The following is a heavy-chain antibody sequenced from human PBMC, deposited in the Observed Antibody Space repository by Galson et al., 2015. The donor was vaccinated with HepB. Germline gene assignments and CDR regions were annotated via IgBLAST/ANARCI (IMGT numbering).Heavy chain of an antibody. CDR1: GFTFSDYW. CDR2: INQGGSVK. CDR3: SRSLDF. V-gene: IGHV3-7*01. J-gene: IGHJ4*02. Sequence: SLRLSCAASGFTFSDYWMDWVRQAPGKGPEWVANINQGGSVKYYLDSVKGRFTISRDNAKNSLYLQVNSLRVEDTGVYFCSRSLDFWGQGTLVTVSS.